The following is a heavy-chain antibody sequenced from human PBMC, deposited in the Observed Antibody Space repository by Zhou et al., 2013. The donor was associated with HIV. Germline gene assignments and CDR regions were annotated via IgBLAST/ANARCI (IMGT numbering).Heavy chain of an antibody. V-gene: IGHV1-69*05. J-gene: IGHJ6*03. CDR3: ARGGYCSSTSCLKNYYMDV. CDR1: GGTFSSYA. Sequence: QVQLVQSGAEVKKPGSSVKVSCKASGGTFSSYAISWVRQAPGQGLEWMGGIIPIFGTANYAQKFQGRVTITTDESTSTAYMELSSLRSEDTAVYYCARGGYCSSTSCLKNYYMDVWGKGTTVTVSS. CDR2: IIPIFGTA. D-gene: IGHD2-2*01.